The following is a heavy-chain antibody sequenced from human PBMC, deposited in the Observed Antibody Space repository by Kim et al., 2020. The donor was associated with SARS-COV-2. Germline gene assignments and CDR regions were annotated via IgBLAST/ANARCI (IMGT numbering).Heavy chain of an antibody. CDR3: ARALGYNWFDP. CDR1: GGSISGYY. J-gene: IGHJ5*02. CDR2: IYTSGST. V-gene: IGHV4-4*07. Sequence: LETLSLTCTVSGGSISGYYWGWIRQPAGKGLEWIGRIYTSGSTNYNPSLKSRVTMSIDTSKNQFSLNLNSVTAADTAVYYCARALGYNWFDPWGQGTLVTVSS.